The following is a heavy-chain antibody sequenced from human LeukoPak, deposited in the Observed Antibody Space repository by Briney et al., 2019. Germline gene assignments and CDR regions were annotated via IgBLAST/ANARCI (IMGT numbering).Heavy chain of an antibody. D-gene: IGHD3-16*01. CDR2: INHNGNVN. Sequence: GGSLRLSCAASGFTFSSYWMNWARQAPGKGLEWVASINHNGNVNYYVDSVKGRFTISRDNAKNSLYLQMSNLRAEDTAVYFCAGGGGLDVWGQGATVAVSS. J-gene: IGHJ6*02. CDR1: GFTFSSYW. V-gene: IGHV3-7*03. CDR3: AGGGGLDV.